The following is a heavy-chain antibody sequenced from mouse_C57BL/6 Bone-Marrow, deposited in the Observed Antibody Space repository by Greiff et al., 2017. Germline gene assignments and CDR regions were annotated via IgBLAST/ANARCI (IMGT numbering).Heavy chain of an antibody. Sequence: QVQLQQSGPGLVQPSQSLSITCPVSGFSLTSYGVHWVRQSPGKGLEWLGVLWRGGSTDYTAAFMSRLSSTKDNSKSQVFFKMNSLQADDTAIYYCAIGYYWFAYWGQGTLVTVSA. CDR2: LWRGGST. V-gene: IGHV2-5*01. CDR1: GFSLTSYG. D-gene: IGHD2-3*01. CDR3: AIGYYWFAY. J-gene: IGHJ3*01.